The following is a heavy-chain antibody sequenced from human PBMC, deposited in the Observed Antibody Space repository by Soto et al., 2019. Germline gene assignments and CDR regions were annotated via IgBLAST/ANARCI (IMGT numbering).Heavy chain of an antibody. J-gene: IGHJ6*02. Sequence: QLQLQESGSGLVKPSQTLSLTCAVSGGSISSGGYSWSWIRQPPGKGLEWIGYIYHSGSTYYNPSLKSRVTISVDRSKNQFSLKLSSVTAADTAVYYCARTDEALGYCSGGSCQGGMDVWGQGTTVTVSS. V-gene: IGHV4-30-2*01. D-gene: IGHD2-15*01. CDR2: IYHSGST. CDR1: GGSISSGGYS. CDR3: ARTDEALGYCSGGSCQGGMDV.